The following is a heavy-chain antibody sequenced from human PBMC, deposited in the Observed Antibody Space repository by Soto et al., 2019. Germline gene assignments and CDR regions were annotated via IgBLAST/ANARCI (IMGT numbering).Heavy chain of an antibody. CDR2: INAHSGGT. Sequence: QVQLVQSGAAVKKPGASVKVSCKASGFSFTGYYIHWLRQAPGQGLEWMGWINAHSGGTEYAQKFQGRVTLTRDTSLATAYLTLTSLTSDDTALYYCAKDFTRQLAYWLDPWGQGTQVTVSS. D-gene: IGHD6-6*01. CDR3: AKDFTRQLAYWLDP. V-gene: IGHV1-2*02. CDR1: GFSFTGYY. J-gene: IGHJ5*02.